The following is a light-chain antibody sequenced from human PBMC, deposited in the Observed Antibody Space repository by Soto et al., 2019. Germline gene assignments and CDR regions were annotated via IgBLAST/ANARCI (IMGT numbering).Light chain of an antibody. V-gene: IGKV1-9*01. Sequence: IQLTQSPSSLSAFLGDRVTITCRASQDISSSLAWYQQKPGKAPKLLIYAASILESGVPSSFSGSGSGTDFTLAISSLQPEDFATYYCQQVNTYPHTFGQGTKVDIK. CDR3: QQVNTYPHT. CDR2: AAS. J-gene: IGKJ2*01. CDR1: QDISSS.